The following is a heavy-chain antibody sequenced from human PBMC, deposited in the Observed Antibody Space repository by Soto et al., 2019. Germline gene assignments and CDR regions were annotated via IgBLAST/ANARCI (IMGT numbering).Heavy chain of an antibody. D-gene: IGHD1-26*01. CDR3: AKDSPVSGNYQDLDY. V-gene: IGHV3-23*01. Sequence: EVQLLESGGGLVQPGGSLRLSCAASGFTFSSFAMTWVRQAPGKGLEWVSALNPGGQTTYYIDSVKGRFTISRDNAKNTLYLQMNSLTDADTAVYYCAKDSPVSGNYQDLDYWSHGTLVTVSS. J-gene: IGHJ4*01. CDR2: LNPGGQTT. CDR1: GFTFSSFA.